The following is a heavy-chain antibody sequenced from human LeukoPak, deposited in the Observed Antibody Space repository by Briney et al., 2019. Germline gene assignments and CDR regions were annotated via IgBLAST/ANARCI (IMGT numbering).Heavy chain of an antibody. D-gene: IGHD1-7*01. CDR2: ISSSGSNI. Sequence: PGGSLRLSCAASGFTFSTYEMNWVRQAPGKGVEWVSHISSSGSNISYADSVKGRFTISRDNAKNSLHLQMNGLRAEDTAVYYCARDWNWDDWYFDLWGRGPLVTVSS. J-gene: IGHJ2*01. CDR3: ARDWNWDDWYFDL. V-gene: IGHV3-48*03. CDR1: GFTFSTYE.